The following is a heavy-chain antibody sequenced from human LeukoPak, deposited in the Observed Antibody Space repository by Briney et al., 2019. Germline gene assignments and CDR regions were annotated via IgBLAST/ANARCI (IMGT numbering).Heavy chain of an antibody. V-gene: IGHV3-21*01. Sequence: GGSLRLSCAASGFTFSSYSMNWVRQAPGKGLEWVSSISSSSSYIYYADSVKGRFTISRDNAKNSLYLQMNSLRAEDTAVYYCARFRITGTIFDYWGQGTLVTVSS. CDR3: ARFRITGTIFDY. D-gene: IGHD1-20*01. J-gene: IGHJ4*02. CDR2: ISSSSSYI. CDR1: GFTFSSYS.